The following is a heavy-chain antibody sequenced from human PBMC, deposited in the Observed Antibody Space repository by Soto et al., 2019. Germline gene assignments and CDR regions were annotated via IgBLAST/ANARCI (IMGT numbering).Heavy chain of an antibody. CDR3: ARYTPPHYYDSSGSHPFDY. CDR1: GYTFTSYG. D-gene: IGHD3-22*01. Sequence: ASVKVSCKASGYTFTSYGISWVRQAPGQGLEWMGWISAYNGNTNYAQKLQGRVTMSTDTSTSTAYMELRSLRSDDTAVYYCARYTPPHYYDSSGSHPFDYWGQGTLVTVSS. J-gene: IGHJ4*02. V-gene: IGHV1-18*01. CDR2: ISAYNGNT.